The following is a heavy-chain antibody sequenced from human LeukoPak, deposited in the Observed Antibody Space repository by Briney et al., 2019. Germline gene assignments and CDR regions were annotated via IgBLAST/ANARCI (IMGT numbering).Heavy chain of an antibody. CDR2: IKQDESGK. CDR3: ARDGNGLIFPTDS. CDR1: GFCFISYW. V-gene: IGHV3-7*01. J-gene: IGHJ4*02. D-gene: IGHD2-8*01. Sequence: GSLRLVSSASGFCFISYWMSWVRQAPGKGVAWVATIKQDESGKYYFDSVMGRFTISRDNTKNSLYLQMNGLRAEDTAVYYCARDGNGLIFPTDSWGQGTLVTVSS.